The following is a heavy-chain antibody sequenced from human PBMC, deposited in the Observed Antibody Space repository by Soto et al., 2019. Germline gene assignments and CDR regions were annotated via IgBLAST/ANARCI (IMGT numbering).Heavy chain of an antibody. CDR3: SRDDSDWFFN. D-gene: IGHD3-9*01. CDR1: GFTFSDHY. V-gene: IGHV3-72*01. CDR2: SRNKAHTYTT. Sequence: LRLSCAASGFTFSDHYMDWVRQAPGKGLEWVGRSRNKAHTYTTEYAASVKGRFTISRDDSKDTPYLQMNSLESDDTAVYYCSRDDSDWFFNWGRGTLVTVS. J-gene: IGHJ4*02.